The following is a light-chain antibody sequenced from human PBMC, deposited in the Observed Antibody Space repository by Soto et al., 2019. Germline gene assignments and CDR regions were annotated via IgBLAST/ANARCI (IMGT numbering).Light chain of an antibody. Sequence: EIVWTQSPGTLSLSPGERATLSCRASQSVDSSYLAWYHQRPGQAPRLLIYGASSRATGIPDRSSGSGSGTDFTLTISRLEPEDFAVYYCQHFGSSRGTFGQGTKVEIK. CDR1: QSVDSSY. J-gene: IGKJ1*01. CDR2: GAS. V-gene: IGKV3-20*01. CDR3: QHFGSSRGT.